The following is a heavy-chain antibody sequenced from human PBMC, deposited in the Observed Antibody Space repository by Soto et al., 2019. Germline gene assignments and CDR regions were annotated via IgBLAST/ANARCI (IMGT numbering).Heavy chain of an antibody. CDR1: GGTFSSYA. J-gene: IGHJ4*02. V-gene: IGHV1-69*12. CDR2: IIPIFGTA. D-gene: IGHD1-26*01. Sequence: QVHLVQSGAEVKKPGSSVKVSCKASGGTFSSYAISWVRQAPGQGLEWMGGIIPIFGTANYAQKFQGRVTITADESTSTAYMELSSLRSEDTAVYYCARDSPVWSGSYPPYFDYWGQGTLVTVSS. CDR3: ARDSPVWSGSYPPYFDY.